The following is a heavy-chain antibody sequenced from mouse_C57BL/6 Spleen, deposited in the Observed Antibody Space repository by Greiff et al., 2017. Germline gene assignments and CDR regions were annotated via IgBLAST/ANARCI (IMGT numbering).Heavy chain of an antibody. CDR1: GYSITSGYY. CDR3: ARENYGSSYYFDD. D-gene: IGHD1-1*01. J-gene: IGHJ2*01. CDR2: ISYDGSN. Sequence: EVQLQQSGPGLVKPSQSLSLTCSVTGYSITSGYYWNCLRPFPGNKLEWMGYISYDGSNNYNPSLKNRIAITRDTSKNQFFLKLNSVTTEDTATYYCARENYGSSYYFDDWGQGTTLTVSS. V-gene: IGHV3-6*01.